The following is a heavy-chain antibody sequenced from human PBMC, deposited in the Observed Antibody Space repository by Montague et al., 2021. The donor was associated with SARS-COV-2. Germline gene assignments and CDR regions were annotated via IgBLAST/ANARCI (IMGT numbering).Heavy chain of an antibody. D-gene: IGHD3-22*01. J-gene: IGHJ4*02. V-gene: IGHV4-34*01. CDR3: ARGILSMYMGVVVLLWGIYYFDS. CDR2: SNHRGST. CDR1: GGSFSNYY. Sequence: SETLSLTCAVYGGSFSNYYWSWIRQPPGKGLEWIGDSNHRGSTNYNPSLKSRVTISVDTSKNQFSLKLNSVTAADTAVYYCARGILSMYMGVVVLLWGIYYFDSWGQGTLVAVSS.